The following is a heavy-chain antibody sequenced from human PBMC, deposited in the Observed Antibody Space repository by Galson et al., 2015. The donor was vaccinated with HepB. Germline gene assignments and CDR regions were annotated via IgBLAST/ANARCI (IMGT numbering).Heavy chain of an antibody. Sequence: SVKVSCKASGYTFTSYGISWVRQAPGQGLEWMGWISAYNGNTNYAQKLQGRVTMTTDTSTSTAYMELRSLRSDDTAVYYCAKSQWSWYWFDPWGQGTLVTVSS. CDR3: AKSQWSWYWFDP. D-gene: IGHD6-13*01. V-gene: IGHV1-18*01. CDR1: GYTFTSYG. J-gene: IGHJ5*02. CDR2: ISAYNGNT.